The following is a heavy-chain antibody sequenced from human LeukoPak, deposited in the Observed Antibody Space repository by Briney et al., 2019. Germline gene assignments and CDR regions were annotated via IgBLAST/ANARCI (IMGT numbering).Heavy chain of an antibody. CDR2: ICYSGST. Sequence: KTSQTLSLTCTVSAGSISSGDYYWSWIRQHPGTGLEWIGYICYSGSTNYNPSLRSRVTISVDTSKNQISLKLSSVTAAGTAVYYCARAHCSGGRCYSDYYYGMDVWGQGTTVTVSS. CDR3: ARAHCSGGRCYSDYYYGMDV. CDR1: AGSISSGDYY. V-gene: IGHV4-31*03. J-gene: IGHJ6*02. D-gene: IGHD2-15*01.